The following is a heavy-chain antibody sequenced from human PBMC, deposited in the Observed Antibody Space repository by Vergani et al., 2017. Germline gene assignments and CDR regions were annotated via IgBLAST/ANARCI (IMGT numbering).Heavy chain of an antibody. V-gene: IGHV4-59*08. D-gene: IGHD6-19*01. J-gene: IGHJ6*02. CDR1: GGSISSYY. Sequence: QVQLQESGPGLVKPSETLSLTCTVSGGSISSYYWSWIRQPPGKGLEWIGYIYYSGSTNYNPSLKSRVTISVDTSKNQFSLKLSSVTAADTAVYYCARHGSDSSGWWGGYYYYGMDVWGQGTTVTVSS. CDR2: IYYSGST. CDR3: ARHGSDSSGWWGGYYYYGMDV.